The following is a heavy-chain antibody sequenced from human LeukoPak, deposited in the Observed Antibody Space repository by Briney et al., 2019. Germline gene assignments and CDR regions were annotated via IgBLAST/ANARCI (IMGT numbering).Heavy chain of an antibody. Sequence: PSETLSLTCTVSGGSFTSGDYYWSGDSYWSWIRQPPGKGLEWIGYIYYSGSTYYNPSLKSRVTISVDTSKNQFSLKLSSVTAADTAVYYCARVAWVVIAAIDYWGQGTLVTVSS. CDR2: IYYSGST. CDR1: GGSFTSGDYY. D-gene: IGHD2-15*01. CDR3: ARVAWVVIAAIDY. J-gene: IGHJ4*02. V-gene: IGHV4-30-4*01.